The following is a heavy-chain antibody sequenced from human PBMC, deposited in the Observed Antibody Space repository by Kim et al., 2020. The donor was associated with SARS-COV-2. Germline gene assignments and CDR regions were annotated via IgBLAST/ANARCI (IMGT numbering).Heavy chain of an antibody. D-gene: IGHD3-10*01. V-gene: IGHV3-23*03. CDR1: GFTFSSYA. Sequence: GGSLRLFCAASGFTFSSYAMSWVRQAQGKGLEWVSVIYSGGSSTYYADSVKGRFTISRDNSKNTRYLQRNSRRAEDTAVYYFAKDTVTVVRGVIQDHFYYVYGMDVCHRERTFTVSS. CDR2: IYSGGSST. J-gene: IGHJ6*02. CDR3: AKDTVTVVRGVIQDHFYYVYGMDV.